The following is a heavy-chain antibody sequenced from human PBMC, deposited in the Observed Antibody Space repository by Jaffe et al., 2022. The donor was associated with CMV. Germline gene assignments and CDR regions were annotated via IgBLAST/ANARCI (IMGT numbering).Heavy chain of an antibody. V-gene: IGHV4-39*01. CDR3: ARRSEGATTGVKYFDY. D-gene: IGHD1-26*01. CDR1: GGSVTRGDYY. J-gene: IGHJ4*02. CDR2: IYSSGST. Sequence: QLQLQESGPGLVKPSETLSLTCSVSGGSVTRGDYYWGWIRQPPGKGLEWVGSIYSSGSTYYNPSLESRVTISLDTSKNQFSLKLTSVKAADTAVYYCARRSEGATTGVKYFDYWGQGTLVTVSS.